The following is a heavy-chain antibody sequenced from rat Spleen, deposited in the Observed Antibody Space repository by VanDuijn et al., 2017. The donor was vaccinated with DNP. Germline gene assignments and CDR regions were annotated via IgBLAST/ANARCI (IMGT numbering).Heavy chain of an antibody. CDR3: ARGNYPGINTFDY. V-gene: IGHV5S23*01. J-gene: IGHJ2*01. D-gene: IGHD1-4*01. Sequence: EVQLVESGGGLVQPGRSLKLSCVASGFTFSDYNMAWVRQAPKKGLEWVAAITSSGGSTYYPDSVKGRFTISRDNAKNTLYLQMDSLRSEDTATYFCARGNYPGINTFDYWGQGVMVTVSS. CDR2: ITSSGGST. CDR1: GFTFSDYN.